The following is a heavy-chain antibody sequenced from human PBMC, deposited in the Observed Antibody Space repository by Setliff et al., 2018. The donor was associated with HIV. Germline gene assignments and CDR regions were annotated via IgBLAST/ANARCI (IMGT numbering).Heavy chain of an antibody. Sequence: PSETLSLTCAVSGGSISSSNWWSWVRQPPGKGLEWIGEINHSGSTNYNPSLKSRVTISVDTSKNQFSLKLSSVTAADTAVYYCARRSGWSLDYWGQGTLVTVSS. D-gene: IGHD6-19*01. CDR2: INHSGST. V-gene: IGHV4-4*02. CDR1: GGSISSSNW. J-gene: IGHJ4*02. CDR3: ARRSGWSLDY.